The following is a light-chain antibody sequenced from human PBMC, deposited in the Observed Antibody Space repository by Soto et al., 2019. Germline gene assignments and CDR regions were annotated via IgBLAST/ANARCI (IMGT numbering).Light chain of an antibody. CDR2: KVS. V-gene: IGKV2-30*01. CDR1: QSLVYSDGNTY. J-gene: IGKJ4*01. CDR3: MQGTHWPSS. Sequence: DVVMTQSPLSLPVTLGQPASISCRSSQSLVYSDGNTYLNWFQQRPGQSPSRLIYKVSSRDSVVQHRCSGCGSGTEFTLKISKRVAEDVVEYSGMQGTHWPSSVGGGTKVE.